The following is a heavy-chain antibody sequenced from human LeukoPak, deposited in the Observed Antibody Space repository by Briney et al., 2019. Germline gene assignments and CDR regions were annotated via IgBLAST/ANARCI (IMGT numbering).Heavy chain of an antibody. CDR2: IYYSGST. J-gene: IGHJ5*02. CDR1: GGSISSYY. D-gene: IGHD3-10*01. Sequence: SETLSLTCTVSGGSISSYYWSWIRQPPGKGLEWIGYIYYSGSTNYNPSLKSRVTISVDTSKNQFSLKLSSVTAADTAVYYCAGSLLWFGESEGYNWFDPWGQGTLVTVSS. CDR3: AGSLLWFGESEGYNWFDP. V-gene: IGHV4-59*08.